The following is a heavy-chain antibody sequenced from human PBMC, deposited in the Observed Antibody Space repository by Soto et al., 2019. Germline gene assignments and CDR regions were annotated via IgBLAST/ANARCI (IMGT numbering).Heavy chain of an antibody. V-gene: IGHV3-15*01. Sequence: EVLLVESGGGLAKPGESLRLSCEASGFTFRNVWMTWIRRAPGRGLEWVATIQKEADGGATDYGAPVAGRFTISRDDSKRILYWQMTSLKSEDTGLYYCTTGENWGRGTLVTVAS. CDR2: IQKEADGGAT. D-gene: IGHD3-16*01. J-gene: IGHJ4*02. CDR1: GFTFRNVW. CDR3: TTGEN.